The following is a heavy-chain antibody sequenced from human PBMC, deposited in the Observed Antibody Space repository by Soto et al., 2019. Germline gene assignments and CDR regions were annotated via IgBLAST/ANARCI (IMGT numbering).Heavy chain of an antibody. CDR2: IYYSGST. D-gene: IGHD2-15*01. J-gene: IGHJ4*02. CDR1: GGSISSGGYY. V-gene: IGHV4-31*03. Sequence: SETLSLTCTVSGGSISSGGYYWSWIRQHPGKGLEWIGYIYYSGSTYYNPSLKSRVTISVDTSKNQFSLKLNSVTAADTAVYYCARVRRDIVVDPGSFDYWGQGTLVTVSS. CDR3: ARVRRDIVVDPGSFDY.